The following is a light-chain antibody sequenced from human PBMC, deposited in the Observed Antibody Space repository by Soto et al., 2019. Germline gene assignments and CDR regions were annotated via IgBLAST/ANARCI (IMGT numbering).Light chain of an antibody. Sequence: EIVMTQSPATLSVSPGEGATLSCRASQGIGDTLAWYQQKPGQTPRLLIYDTSIRATGVPARFSGSGSGTEFTLTISNLQSEDFAVYYCHQYNKWPPITFGQGTRLEIK. CDR2: DTS. J-gene: IGKJ5*01. CDR3: HQYNKWPPIT. V-gene: IGKV3-15*01. CDR1: QGIGDT.